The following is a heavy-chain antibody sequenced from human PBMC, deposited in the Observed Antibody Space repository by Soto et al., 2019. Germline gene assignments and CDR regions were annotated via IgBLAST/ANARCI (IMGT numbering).Heavy chain of an antibody. CDR1: GYTFTGYY. V-gene: IGHV1-2*04. Sequence: ASVKVSCKASGYTFTGYYMHWVRQAPGQGLEWMGWINPNLGVTNYAQKFQGWVTITTDTSISTAYMELSSLRSDDTAVYYCARDHSSALWRYFQHWGQGTLVTVSS. J-gene: IGHJ1*01. CDR3: ARDHSSALWRYFQH. CDR2: INPNLGVT. D-gene: IGHD6-19*01.